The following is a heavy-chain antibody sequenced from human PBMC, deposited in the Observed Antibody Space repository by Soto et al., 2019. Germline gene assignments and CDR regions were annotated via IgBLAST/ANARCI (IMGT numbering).Heavy chain of an antibody. CDR2: IYYSGST. CDR1: GGSISSSSYY. J-gene: IGHJ4*02. V-gene: IGHV4-39*07. D-gene: IGHD1-26*01. Sequence: SETLSLTCTVSGGSISSSSYYWGWIRQPPGKGLEWIGSIYYSGSTYYNPSLKSRVTISVDTSKNQFSLKLSSVTAADTAVYYCARVPLSGSYYSYYFDYWGQGTLVTVSS. CDR3: ARVPLSGSYYSYYFDY.